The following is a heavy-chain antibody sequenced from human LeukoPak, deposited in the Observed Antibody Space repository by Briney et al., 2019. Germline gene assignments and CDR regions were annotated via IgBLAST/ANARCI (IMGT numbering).Heavy chain of an antibody. CDR3: ARDVLPYYYYGMDV. CDR2: ISYDGSNK. Sequence: GGSLKLSCAASGFTFSSYAMHWVRQAPGKGLEWVAVISYDGSNKYYADSVKGRFTISRDNSKNTLYLQMNSLRAEDTAVYYCARDVLPYYYYGMDVRGQGTTVTVSS. J-gene: IGHJ6*02. D-gene: IGHD3-10*01. CDR1: GFTFSSYA. V-gene: IGHV3-30-3*01.